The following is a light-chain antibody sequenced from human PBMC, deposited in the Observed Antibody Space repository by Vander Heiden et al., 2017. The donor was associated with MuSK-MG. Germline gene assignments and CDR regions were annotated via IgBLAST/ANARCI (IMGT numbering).Light chain of an antibody. Sequence: SALTQPRSVSGSPGQSVPISCTGTGSDVGGYNYFSCDQKPSAKARRLMVYDVRNRPAGAPGRFSGSKSGTTAALTISVRQEEEEADYYCCAYASSDTVVFGGGTKLTVL. CDR1: GSDVGGYNY. V-gene: IGLV2-11*01. CDR2: DVR. J-gene: IGLJ3*02. CDR3: CAYASSDTVV.